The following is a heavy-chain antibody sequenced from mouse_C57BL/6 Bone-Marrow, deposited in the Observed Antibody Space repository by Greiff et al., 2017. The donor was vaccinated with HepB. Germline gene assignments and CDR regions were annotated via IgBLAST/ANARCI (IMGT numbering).Heavy chain of an antibody. D-gene: IGHD2-3*01. CDR3: ARRGLLRVFWFAY. CDR2: IDPSDSYT. V-gene: IGHV1-59*01. CDR1: GYTFTSYW. Sequence: VKLQQPGAELVRPGTSVKLSCKASGYTFTSYWMHWVQQRPGQGLEWIGVIDPSDSYTNYNQKFKGKATLTVDTSSSTAYMQLSSLTSEYSAVYYCARRGLLRVFWFAYWGQGTLVTVSA. J-gene: IGHJ3*01.